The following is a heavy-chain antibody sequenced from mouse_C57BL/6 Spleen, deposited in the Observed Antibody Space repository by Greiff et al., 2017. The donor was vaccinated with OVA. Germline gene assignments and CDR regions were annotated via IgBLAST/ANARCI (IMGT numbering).Heavy chain of an antibody. Sequence: VKLMESGAELARPGASVKLSCKASGYTFTSYGISWVKQRTGQGLEWIGEIYPRSGNTYYNEKFKGKATLTADKSSSTAYMELRSLTSEDSAVYFCARPYEGYYYAMDYWGQGTSVTVSS. D-gene: IGHD2-3*01. CDR3: ARPYEGYYYAMDY. J-gene: IGHJ4*01. CDR1: GYTFTSYG. CDR2: IYPRSGNT. V-gene: IGHV1-81*01.